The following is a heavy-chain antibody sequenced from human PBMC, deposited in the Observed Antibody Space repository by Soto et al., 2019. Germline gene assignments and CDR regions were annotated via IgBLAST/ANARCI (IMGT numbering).Heavy chain of an antibody. CDR3: TRHDRSVAVNRRFDY. CDR2: IGSKTNTYAT. V-gene: IGHV3-73*02. J-gene: IGHJ4*02. Sequence: EVQLVESGGGLVQPGGSQKLSCAASGYVFGGSAMHWVRQASGKGLEWVGRIGSKTNTYATAYAASVKGRFTISRDDSNNTAYQLMNSLKTEDTAVYFCTRHDRSVAVNRRFDYWGQGTLVTVSS. CDR1: GYVFGGSA. D-gene: IGHD6-19*01.